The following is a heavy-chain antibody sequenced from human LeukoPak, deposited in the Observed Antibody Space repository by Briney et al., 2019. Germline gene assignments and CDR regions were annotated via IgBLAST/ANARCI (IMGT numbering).Heavy chain of an antibody. CDR1: GFTFSTYA. D-gene: IGHD1-26*01. V-gene: IGHV3-23*01. CDR3: AKARGSYFVDAFDI. J-gene: IGHJ3*02. Sequence: GGSLRLSCAASGFTFSTYAMSWVRQAPGKGLEWVSTISGSGANTYYADSVRGRFTISRDNSKNTLYLQMNSLRAEDTAVYYCAKARGSYFVDAFDIWGQGTMVTVSS. CDR2: ISGSGANT.